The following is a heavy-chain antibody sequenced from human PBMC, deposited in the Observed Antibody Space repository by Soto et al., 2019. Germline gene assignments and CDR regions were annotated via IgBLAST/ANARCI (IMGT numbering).Heavy chain of an antibody. CDR3: ARDFLAAAGPGWFNP. CDR2: VIPIFGTA. D-gene: IGHD6-13*01. CDR1: GGTFSSYA. J-gene: IGHJ5*02. Sequence: QVQLVQSGAEVKKPGSSVKVSCKASGGTFSSYAISWVRQAPGPGLEWMGGVIPIFGTANYAQKFQGRVTITADESTSTAYMERSSLRSEDTAVYYCARDFLAAAGPGWFNPWGQGTLVTVSS. V-gene: IGHV1-69*01.